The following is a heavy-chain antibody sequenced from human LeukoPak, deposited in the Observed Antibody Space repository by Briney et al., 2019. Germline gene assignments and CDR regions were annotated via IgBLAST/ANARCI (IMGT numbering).Heavy chain of an antibody. J-gene: IGHJ2*01. D-gene: IGHD3-22*01. Sequence: ASVKVSCKASGYTFTGCYMHWVRQAPGQGLEWMGWINPNSGGTNYAQKFQGRVTMTRDTSISTAYMELSRLRSDDTAVYYCARDLSFGGYYYWYFDLWGRGTLVTVSS. CDR1: GYTFTGCY. CDR2: INPNSGGT. CDR3: ARDLSFGGYYYWYFDL. V-gene: IGHV1-2*02.